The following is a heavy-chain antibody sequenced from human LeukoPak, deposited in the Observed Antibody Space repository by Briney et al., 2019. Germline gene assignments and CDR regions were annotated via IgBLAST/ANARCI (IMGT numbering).Heavy chain of an antibody. D-gene: IGHD2-15*01. CDR1: GFTFSNYW. J-gene: IGHJ4*02. CDR3: AGSRGYCSGGSCYFDY. V-gene: IGHV3-7*01. Sequence: SGGSLRLSCAASGFTFSNYWMNWVRQAPGKGLEWVASIKQDGGEKYYLDSVKGRFSISRDNAKNSLFLQMNSLRAEDTAVYYCAGSRGYCSGGSCYFDYWGQGTLVTVSS. CDR2: IKQDGGEK.